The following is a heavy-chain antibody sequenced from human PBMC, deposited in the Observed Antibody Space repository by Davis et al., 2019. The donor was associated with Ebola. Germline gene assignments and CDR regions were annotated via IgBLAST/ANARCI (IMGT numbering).Heavy chain of an antibody. CDR2: IYYSGST. Sequence: SETLSLTCTVSGGSISSYYWSWIRQPPGKGLEWIGYIYYSGSTNYNPSLKSRVTISVDTSKNQFSLKLSSVTAADTAVYYCARRYGYYYDSSGYYYSIGYYFDYWGQGTLVTVSS. V-gene: IGHV4-59*08. CDR1: GGSISSYY. J-gene: IGHJ4*02. D-gene: IGHD3-22*01. CDR3: ARRYGYYYDSSGYYYSIGYYFDY.